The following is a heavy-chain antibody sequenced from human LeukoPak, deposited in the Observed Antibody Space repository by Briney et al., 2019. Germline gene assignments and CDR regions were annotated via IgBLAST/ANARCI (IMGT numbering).Heavy chain of an antibody. CDR1: GFTFSSYA. CDR2: ISFDGSNK. Sequence: GGSLRLSCVASGFTFSSYAMHWVRHAPGKGLEWVAFISFDGSNKYYADSVKGRFTISRDNSKNTLYLQVSAEDTAIYYCARGYASTSQLDPWGQGTLVTVSS. CDR3: ARGYASTSQLDP. V-gene: IGHV3-30*03. J-gene: IGHJ5*02. D-gene: IGHD6-13*01.